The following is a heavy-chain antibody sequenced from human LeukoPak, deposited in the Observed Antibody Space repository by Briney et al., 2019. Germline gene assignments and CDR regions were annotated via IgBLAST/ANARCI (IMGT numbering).Heavy chain of an antibody. CDR2: MNPNSGNT. V-gene: IGHV1-8*01. J-gene: IGHJ5*02. D-gene: IGHD3-3*01. CDR3: ARGARITIFGVANNWFDP. CDR1: GYTFTSYD. Sequence: GASVKVSCKASGYTFTSYDINWVRQATGQGLEWMGWMNPNSGNTGYAQKFQGRVTMTRNTSISTAYMELSSLRSEDTAVYYCARGARITIFGVANNWFDPWGQGTLVTVSS.